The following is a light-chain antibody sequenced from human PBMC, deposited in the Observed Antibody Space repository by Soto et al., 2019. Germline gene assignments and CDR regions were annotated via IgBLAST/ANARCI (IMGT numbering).Light chain of an antibody. CDR2: EVS. J-gene: IGLJ2*01. Sequence: QSALTKPPSASGSPGQSGTISCTGTSSDVGGYNFVSWYQQYPGKAPKLLIYEVSKRPSRVPDRFSGSKSDNTASLTVSGLQAQDEAEYYCSSFAGGNNLLFGGGTKLNVL. CDR1: SSDVGGYNF. CDR3: SSFAGGNNLL. V-gene: IGLV2-8*01.